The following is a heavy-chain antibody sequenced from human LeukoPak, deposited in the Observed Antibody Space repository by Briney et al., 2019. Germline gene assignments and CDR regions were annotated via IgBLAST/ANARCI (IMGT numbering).Heavy chain of an antibody. Sequence: GGALRLSCATSGFTFSNYGMHWVRQAPGKGLEWVAFIRVDGTSKFYADSVKGRFTIFRDDSMNALYLQMNSLRPADTAIYYCAKDFAVGATYYYYMDVWGKGTTVTVSS. CDR1: GFTFSNYG. CDR3: AKDFAVGATYYYYMDV. D-gene: IGHD1-26*01. V-gene: IGHV3-30*02. CDR2: IRVDGTSK. J-gene: IGHJ6*03.